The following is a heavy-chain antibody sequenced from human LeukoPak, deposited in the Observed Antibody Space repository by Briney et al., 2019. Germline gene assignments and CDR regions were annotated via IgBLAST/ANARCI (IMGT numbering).Heavy chain of an antibody. V-gene: IGHV3-7*01. D-gene: IGHD3-3*01. Sequence: GGSLRLSCAASGFTISRYWMSWVRQAPGKGPEWVANIKEDGSEVNYVDSAKARFTISRDNAKNPLYLQMNSLRAEDTAVYYCASKGGSFTKSGVAYNDAFAIWGQGTMVTVSA. CDR2: IKEDGSEV. J-gene: IGHJ3*02. CDR1: GFTISRYW. CDR3: ASKGGSFTKSGVAYNDAFAI.